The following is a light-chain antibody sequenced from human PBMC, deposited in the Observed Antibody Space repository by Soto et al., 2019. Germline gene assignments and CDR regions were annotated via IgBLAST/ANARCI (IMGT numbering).Light chain of an antibody. V-gene: IGKV1-27*01. Sequence: DIQMTQSPSSLSASVGDRVTITCRATQDVGNYLAWYQQRPGKVPKLLIYGASTLQSGVPSRFSGSGSGTEFTLTISSLPPEDVATYYCQKYTRVPFTFGPGTKVDIK. J-gene: IGKJ3*01. CDR1: QDVGNY. CDR2: GAS. CDR3: QKYTRVPFT.